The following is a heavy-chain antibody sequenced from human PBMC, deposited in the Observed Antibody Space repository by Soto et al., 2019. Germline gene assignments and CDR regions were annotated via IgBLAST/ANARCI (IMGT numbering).Heavy chain of an antibody. J-gene: IGHJ4*02. CDR2: VSYFGAT. V-gene: IGHV4-59*08. CDR1: GGPLTTYF. CDR3: ARHEKKFDPLDY. Sequence: PSETLCLSCNVSGGPLTTYFWSWIRQPPGKGLEWIGYVSYFGATNYNPSLQSRLTISLDTSKTHFSLNLSSVTAADTAVYYCARHEKKFDPLDYWGQGTLVTVSS. D-gene: IGHD3-9*01.